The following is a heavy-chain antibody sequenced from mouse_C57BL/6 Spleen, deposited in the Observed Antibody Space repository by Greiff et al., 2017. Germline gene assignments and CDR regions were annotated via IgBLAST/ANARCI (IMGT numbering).Heavy chain of an antibody. J-gene: IGHJ4*01. CDR3: ARHGEGNAMDY. V-gene: IGHV5-12*01. Sequence: EVKLVESGGGLVQPGGSLELSCAASGFTFSDYYMYWVRQTPEKRLEWVAYISNGGGSTYYPDTVKGRFTISRDNAKNTLYLQMSRLKSEDTAMYYCARHGEGNAMDYWGQGTSVTVSS. CDR2: ISNGGGST. CDR1: GFTFSDYY.